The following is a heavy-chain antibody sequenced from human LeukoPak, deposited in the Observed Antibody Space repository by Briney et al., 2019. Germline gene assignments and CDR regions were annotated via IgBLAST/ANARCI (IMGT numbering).Heavy chain of an antibody. CDR3: ARDGGGWSFDY. Sequence: PSETLSLTCAVSGYSITSGYSWAWIRQPPGKGLECIGIYHYSGTLYNPSLRSRVSISVDRSKNHFSLNVNSVTAADSAVYYCARDGGGWSFDYWGQGNLVTVS. V-gene: IGHV4-38-2*02. CDR1: GYSITSGYS. J-gene: IGHJ4*02. D-gene: IGHD6-19*01. CDR2: YHYSGT.